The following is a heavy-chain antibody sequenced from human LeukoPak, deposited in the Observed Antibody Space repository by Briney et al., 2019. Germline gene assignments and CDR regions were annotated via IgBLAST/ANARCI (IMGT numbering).Heavy chain of an antibody. D-gene: IGHD6-19*01. CDR1: GFTFSSYG. V-gene: IGHV3-33*08. CDR3: ARGEGGWSPPLGY. Sequence: QPGGSLRLSCAASGFTFSSYGMHWVRQAPGKGLEWVAVIWYNGSKEYYTDSVKGRFTISRDNSKNMLYLQMNSLRAEDTAVYYCARGEGGWSPPLGYWGQGTLVTVSS. CDR2: IWYNGSKE. J-gene: IGHJ4*02.